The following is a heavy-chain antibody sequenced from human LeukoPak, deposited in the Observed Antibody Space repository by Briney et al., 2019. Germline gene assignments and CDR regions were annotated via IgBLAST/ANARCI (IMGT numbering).Heavy chain of an antibody. CDR3: ARADLTAYYFDY. V-gene: IGHV4-39*01. D-gene: IGHD5-18*01. CDR2: IYYSGST. CDR1: GGSISSSSYY. J-gene: IGHJ4*02. Sequence: SETLSLTCTVSGGSISSSSYYWGWIRQPPGKGLEWIGSIYYSGSTYYNPSLKSRVTISVDTSKNQFSLKLSSVTAADTAVYYCARADLTAYYFDYWGQGTLVTVSS.